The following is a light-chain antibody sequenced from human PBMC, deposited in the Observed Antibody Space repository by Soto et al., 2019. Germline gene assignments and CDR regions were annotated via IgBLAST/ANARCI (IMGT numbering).Light chain of an antibody. CDR2: DVS. J-gene: IGKJ1*01. Sequence: DIQMTQSPSTVSASVGDRVTIACRASQSISNWLAWYQQKPGKAPKLLIYDVSSLESGVPSRFSGSGSGTEFTLTISSLQPDDFATYYCQQCNPFWTFGQGTKVDTK. CDR1: QSISNW. V-gene: IGKV1-5*01. CDR3: QQCNPFWT.